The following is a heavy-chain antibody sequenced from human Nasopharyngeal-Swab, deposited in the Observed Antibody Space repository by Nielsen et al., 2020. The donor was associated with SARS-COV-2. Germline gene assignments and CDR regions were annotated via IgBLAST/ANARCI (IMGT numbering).Heavy chain of an antibody. CDR2: IYYSGST. D-gene: IGHD6-13*01. CDR3: ARSEAEDYSSSWYDY. J-gene: IGHJ4*02. Sequence: RQAPGKGLEWIGSIYYSGSTYYNPSLKSRVTISIDTSKNQFSLKLSSVAAADTAVYYCARSEAEDYSSSWYDYWGRGTLVTVSS. V-gene: IGHV4-39*01.